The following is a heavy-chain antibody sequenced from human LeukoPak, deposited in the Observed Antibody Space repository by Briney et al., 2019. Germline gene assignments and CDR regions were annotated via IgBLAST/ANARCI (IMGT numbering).Heavy chain of an antibody. D-gene: IGHD2-8*01. Sequence: GASVKVSCKASGYNFISYYIHRVRQAPGQGLEWMGIINPSGGSTSYAQKFQDRVTMTRDTSTSTVYMELSSLKSEDTAVYYCAREDVVLVDAVRYYYYGMDVWGQGTTVTVSS. V-gene: IGHV1-46*01. J-gene: IGHJ6*02. CDR2: INPSGGST. CDR3: AREDVVLVDAVRYYYYGMDV. CDR1: GYNFISYY.